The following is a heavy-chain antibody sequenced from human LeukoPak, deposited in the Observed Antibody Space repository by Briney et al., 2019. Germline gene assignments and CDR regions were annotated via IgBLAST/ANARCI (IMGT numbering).Heavy chain of an antibody. CDR3: ARDRSLGDYSSAWFDFDY. J-gene: IGHJ4*02. D-gene: IGHD6-19*01. V-gene: IGHV3-30*04. CDR1: GFTFSSYT. CDR2: ISYDGSYK. Sequence: GGSLRLSCAASGFTFSSYTIHWVRQAPGKGLEWVAVISYDGSYKYYADSVKGRFTISRDNSKNTLYLPMNSLRGEDTAVYYCARDRSLGDYSSAWFDFDYWGQGTLVTVSS.